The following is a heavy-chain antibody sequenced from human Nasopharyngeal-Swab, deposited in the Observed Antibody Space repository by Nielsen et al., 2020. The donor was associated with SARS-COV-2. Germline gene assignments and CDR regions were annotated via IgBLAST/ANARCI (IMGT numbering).Heavy chain of an antibody. CDR2: IRGDGSDP. D-gene: IGHD1-7*01. CDR1: GFTFSSYW. V-gene: IGHV3-74*01. Sequence: GESLKISCAASGFTFSSYWMHWVRQAPGKGLVWVSRIRGDGSDPSHAASVKGRFTISKDNAKNTMYLQMNSLRADDTAMYFCARDRSGETGTVEADWGQGTLVTVSS. J-gene: IGHJ4*02. CDR3: ARDRSGETGTVEAD.